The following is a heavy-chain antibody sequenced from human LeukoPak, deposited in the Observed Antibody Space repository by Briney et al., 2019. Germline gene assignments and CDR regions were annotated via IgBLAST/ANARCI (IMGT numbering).Heavy chain of an antibody. Sequence: PSETLALTCTVSGASIPTSGPYYWSWIRQPAGQGLEYIGSIYSTGLTYYNPSLQTRVTISLDRSTNQFSLNMYSLTAADTAVYFCARGISTTLLHSWFDPWGRGTLVTVSS. CDR3: ARGISTTLLHSWFDP. CDR2: IYSTGLT. CDR1: GASIPTSGPYY. D-gene: IGHD1-7*01. V-gene: IGHV4-39*07. J-gene: IGHJ5*02.